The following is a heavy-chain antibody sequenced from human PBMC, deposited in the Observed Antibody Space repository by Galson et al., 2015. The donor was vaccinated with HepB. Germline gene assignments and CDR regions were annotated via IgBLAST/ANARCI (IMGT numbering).Heavy chain of an antibody. CDR3: ARDQRLLRQASAFDI. J-gene: IGHJ3*02. CDR1: GFTFSSYD. CDR2: IGTAGDP. D-gene: IGHD3-22*01. V-gene: IGHV3-13*05. Sequence: SLRLSCAASGFTFSSYDMHWVRQATGKGLEWVSAIGTAGDPYYPGSVKGRFTISRENAKNSLYLQMNSLRAEDTAVYYCARDQRLLRQASAFDIWGQGTMVTVSS.